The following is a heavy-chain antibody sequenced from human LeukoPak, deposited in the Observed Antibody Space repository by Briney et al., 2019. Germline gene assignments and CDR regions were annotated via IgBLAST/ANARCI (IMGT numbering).Heavy chain of an antibody. CDR2: TYYSGST. CDR3: ARQGDSGRSYDY. V-gene: IGHV4-59*08. J-gene: IGHJ4*02. CDR1: GGSISSYY. Sequence: SETLSLTCTVSGGSISSYYWSWIRQPPGKGLEWIGHTYYSGSTNYNPSLKSQVTISLDTSKNQFSLNLRSVTAADTAVYFCARQGDSGRSYDYWGQGTLVTVSS. D-gene: IGHD3-22*01.